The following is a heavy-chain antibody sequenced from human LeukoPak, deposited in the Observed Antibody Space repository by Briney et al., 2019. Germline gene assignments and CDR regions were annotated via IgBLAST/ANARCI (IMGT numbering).Heavy chain of an antibody. Sequence: GASVKVSCKASGYTFTSYGISWVRQAPGQGLEWMGWISAYNGNTNYAQKLQGRVTMTTDTSTSTAYMELRSLRSDDTAVYYCARVVHDRGAGIAAADIDYWGQGTLVTVSS. CDR2: ISAYNGNT. J-gene: IGHJ4*02. CDR3: ARVVHDRGAGIAAADIDY. V-gene: IGHV1-18*01. CDR1: GYTFTSYG. D-gene: IGHD6-13*01.